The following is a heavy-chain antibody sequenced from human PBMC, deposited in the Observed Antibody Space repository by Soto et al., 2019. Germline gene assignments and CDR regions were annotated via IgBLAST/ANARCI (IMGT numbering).Heavy chain of an antibody. V-gene: IGHV1-3*04. Sequence: QVHLVQSGAEVKKPGASVEVSCKASGYSFSDYTIHWVRRAPGQPPEWMARINTGTASTEYSQKFQGRVTITRDTSATTAYMDLSSLRSEDTAVYYCARGPQDSYGMDVWGQGTTVTVS. J-gene: IGHJ6*02. CDR1: GYSFSDYT. CDR3: ARGPQDSYGMDV. CDR2: INTGTAST.